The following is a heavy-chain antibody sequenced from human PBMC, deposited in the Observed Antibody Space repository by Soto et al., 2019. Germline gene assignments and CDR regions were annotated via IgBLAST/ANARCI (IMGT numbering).Heavy chain of an antibody. CDR3: ARGGHVVVVTAALDY. Sequence: ASVKVSCKASGYTFTSYGISWVRQAPGQGLEWMGWISAYNGNTNYAQKLLGRVTMTRDTSTSTLYMELTSLTSDDTAIYYCARGGHVVVVTAALDYWGQGTLVTVSS. V-gene: IGHV1-18*01. CDR1: GYTFTSYG. CDR2: ISAYNGNT. D-gene: IGHD2-21*02. J-gene: IGHJ4*02.